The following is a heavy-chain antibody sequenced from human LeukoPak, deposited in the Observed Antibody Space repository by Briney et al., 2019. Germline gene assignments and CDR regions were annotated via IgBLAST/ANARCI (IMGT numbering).Heavy chain of an antibody. Sequence: PGGSLRLSCAASGFTFSSYSMNWVRQAPGKGLEWVANIKQDGSEKYYVDSVKGRFTISRDNAKNSLYLQMNSLRAEDTAVYYCARDRERTVLLWFGSYPQRNMDVWGKGTTVTVSS. CDR1: GFTFSSYS. CDR2: IKQDGSEK. D-gene: IGHD3-10*01. CDR3: ARDRERTVLLWFGSYPQRNMDV. V-gene: IGHV3-7*01. J-gene: IGHJ6*03.